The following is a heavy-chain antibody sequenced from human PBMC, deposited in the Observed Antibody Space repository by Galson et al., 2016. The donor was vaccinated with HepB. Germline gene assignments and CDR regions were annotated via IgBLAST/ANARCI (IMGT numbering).Heavy chain of an antibody. Sequence: SLRLSCAASGFTFGDYGMHWVRQAPGKGPEWVGVVSFNGKVQYYADYVKGRFTISRDNAKNTLYLQMNSLRAEDTAVYYCARDPSYYSGMDVWGQGTTVTVSS. CDR2: VSFNGKVQ. CDR3: ARDPSYYSGMDV. CDR1: GFTFGDYG. V-gene: IGHV3-30*03. J-gene: IGHJ6*02.